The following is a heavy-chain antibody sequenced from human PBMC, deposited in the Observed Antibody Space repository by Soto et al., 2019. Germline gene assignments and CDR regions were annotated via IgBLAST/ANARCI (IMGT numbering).Heavy chain of an antibody. CDR2: ISSSSSYI. CDR3: ARDRDIVVVPAASLGNYYYYYGMDV. J-gene: IGHJ6*02. CDR1: GFTFSSYS. Sequence: GGSLRLSCAASGFTFSSYSMNWVRQAPGKGLEWVSSISSSSSYIYYADSVKGRFTISRDNAKNSLYLQMNSLRAEDTAVYYCARDRDIVVVPAASLGNYYYYYGMDVWGQGTTVTVSS. D-gene: IGHD2-2*01. V-gene: IGHV3-21*01.